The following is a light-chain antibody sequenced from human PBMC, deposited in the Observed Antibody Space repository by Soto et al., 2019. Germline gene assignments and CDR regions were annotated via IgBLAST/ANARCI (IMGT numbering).Light chain of an antibody. J-gene: IGKJ3*01. CDR3: QHYGGSFI. CDR2: NTS. CDR1: QSINSKS. V-gene: IGKV3-20*01. Sequence: EIVLTQSPGTLSLSPGEGATVSCRVSQSINSKSLVWYQRKFGQAPRLLIYNTSTRATGIPDRFSGSGSGTDFTLSISGLEPEDFAVYDCQHYGGSFIFGPGTKVDFK.